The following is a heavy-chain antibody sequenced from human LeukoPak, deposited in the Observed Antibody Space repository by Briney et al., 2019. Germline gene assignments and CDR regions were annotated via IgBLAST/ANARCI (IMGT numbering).Heavy chain of an antibody. V-gene: IGHV3-15*01. CDR2: IKSKPDGGTT. CDR1: GFTFSNAW. D-gene: IGHD3-10*01. CDR3: TTETVDMARGVNDY. Sequence: PGGSLRLSCAASGFTFSNAWMSWVRQAPGKGLEWVGRIKSKPDGGTTDYAAPVKGRFTISIDDSKNTLFLQMNSLKTEDTAVYYCTTETVDMARGVNDYWGQGNLVTVSS. J-gene: IGHJ4*02.